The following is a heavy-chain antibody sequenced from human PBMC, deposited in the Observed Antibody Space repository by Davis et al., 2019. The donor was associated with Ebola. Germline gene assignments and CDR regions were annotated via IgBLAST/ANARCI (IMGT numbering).Heavy chain of an antibody. CDR2: INAGNGNT. CDR1: GYTFTSYA. CDR3: ARVYCSSTSCYYYYGMDV. D-gene: IGHD2-2*01. Sequence: AASVKVSCKASGYTFTSYAMHWVRQAPGQRLEWMGWINAGNGNTKYSQKFQGRVTITRDTSASTAYMGLSSLRSEDTAVYYCARVYCSSTSCYYYYGMDVWGQGTTVTVSS. V-gene: IGHV1-3*01. J-gene: IGHJ6*02.